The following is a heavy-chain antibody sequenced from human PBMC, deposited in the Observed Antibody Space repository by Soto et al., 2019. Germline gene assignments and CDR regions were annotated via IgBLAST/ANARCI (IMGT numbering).Heavy chain of an antibody. D-gene: IGHD4-4*01. CDR1: GYTFTSYG. Sequence: QVQLVQSGAEVKKPGASVKVSCKASGYTFTSYGISWVRQAPGQGLEWMGWISAYNGNTNQAQKLQGRVTMTTDTSTSTAYKELRSRRSDDTAVYYSARDRGNSRYLIDYWGQGTLVTVSS. CDR2: ISAYNGNT. J-gene: IGHJ4*02. CDR3: ARDRGNSRYLIDY. V-gene: IGHV1-18*01.